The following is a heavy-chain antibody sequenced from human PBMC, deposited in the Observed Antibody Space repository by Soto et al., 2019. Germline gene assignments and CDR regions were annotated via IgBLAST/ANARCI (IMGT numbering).Heavy chain of an antibody. J-gene: IGHJ6*03. D-gene: IGHD5-12*01. Sequence: ASVKVSCKASGYTFTGYYMHWVRQAPGQGLEWMGWINPNRGGTNYAQKFQGWVTMTRDTSISTAYMELGRLRFDDTAVYYCAREGSGYDSGNYYYYYYMDVWGKGTTVTVSS. V-gene: IGHV1-2*04. CDR1: GYTFTGYY. CDR2: INPNRGGT. CDR3: AREGSGYDSGNYYYYYYMDV.